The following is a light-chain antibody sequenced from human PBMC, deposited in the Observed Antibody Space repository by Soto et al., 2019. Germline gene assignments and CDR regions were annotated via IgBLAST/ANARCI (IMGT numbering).Light chain of an antibody. V-gene: IGKV1-13*02. Sequence: ALQLTQSPSSLSASVGDRVTITCRSSQGIRNALAWYQQKPGKAPKLLIYDASSLESGVPSRFSGSGSGTEFTLTISSLQPDDFATYYCQQYNSYSGTFGQGTKVDIK. CDR1: QGIRNA. CDR3: QQYNSYSGT. CDR2: DAS. J-gene: IGKJ1*01.